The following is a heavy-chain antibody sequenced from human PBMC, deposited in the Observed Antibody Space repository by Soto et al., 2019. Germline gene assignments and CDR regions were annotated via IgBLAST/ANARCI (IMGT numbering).Heavy chain of an antibody. CDR2: MNPNRDNT. V-gene: IGHV1-8*01. J-gene: IGHJ5*02. Sequence: QVQLVKSGAEVKKPGASVKVSCKASGYTFTSNDINWVRQATGQGLEWMGWMNPNRDNTGYEQKIQGRVTMTRNTSISTAYMELRSLRSEDTDVYYYARGHGVGDWFDPWGQGTQVTVSS. CDR3: ARGHGVGDWFDP. CDR1: GYTFTSND. D-gene: IGHD3-10*01.